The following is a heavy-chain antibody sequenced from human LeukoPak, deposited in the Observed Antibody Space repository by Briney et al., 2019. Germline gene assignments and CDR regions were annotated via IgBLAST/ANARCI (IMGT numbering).Heavy chain of an antibody. Sequence: ASVKVSCKVSGYTLTELSMHWVRRAPGKGLEWMGGFDPEDGETIYAQKFQGRVTMTEDTSTDTAYMELSSLRSEGTAVYYCATGFGNLFDYWGQGTLVTVSS. CDR1: GYTLTELS. J-gene: IGHJ4*02. CDR3: ATGFGNLFDY. V-gene: IGHV1-24*01. CDR2: FDPEDGET. D-gene: IGHD3-10*01.